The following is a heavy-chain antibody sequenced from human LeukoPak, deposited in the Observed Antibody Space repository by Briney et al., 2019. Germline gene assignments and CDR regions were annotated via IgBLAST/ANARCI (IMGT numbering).Heavy chain of an antibody. CDR2: IYYSGST. CDR3: ARQSGQSKNFDY. V-gene: IGHV4-59*01. Sequence: SETLSLTCTVSGGSISSYYWSWIRQPPGKGLEWIGYIYYSGSTNYNPSLKSRVTISVDTSKNQFPLKLSSVTAADTAVYYCARQSGQSKNFDYWGQGTLVTVSS. CDR1: GGSISSYY. D-gene: IGHD3-10*01. J-gene: IGHJ4*02.